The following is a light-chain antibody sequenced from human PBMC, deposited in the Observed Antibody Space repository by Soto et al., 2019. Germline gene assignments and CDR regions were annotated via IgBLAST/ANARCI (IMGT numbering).Light chain of an antibody. CDR3: XXXXXXXXX. J-gene: IGLJ1*01. CDR1: SSDVGGYNY. V-gene: IGLV2-14*01. Sequence: QSALTQPASVSGSPGQSITISCTGTSSDVGGYNYVSWYQQHPGKAPKLMIYAVTDRPSGVSSRFSGSKSGNTASLTISGLQAEDEADYYXXXXXXXXXXFGTXT. CDR2: AVT.